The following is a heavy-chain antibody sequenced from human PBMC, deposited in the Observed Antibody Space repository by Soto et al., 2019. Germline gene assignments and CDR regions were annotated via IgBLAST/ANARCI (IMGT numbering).Heavy chain of an antibody. CDR3: ARDRAFDY. CDR1: GFTFSSYA. J-gene: IGHJ4*02. CDR2: ISYDGTNK. Sequence: QVQLVESGGGVVQPGRSLRLSCAASGFTFSSYAIHWVRQAPGKGLEWVAVISYDGTNKYYADSVKGRFTISRDNSKNTLYLQMNSLRAEDTAVFYCARDRAFDYWGQGTLVTVSS. V-gene: IGHV3-30-3*01.